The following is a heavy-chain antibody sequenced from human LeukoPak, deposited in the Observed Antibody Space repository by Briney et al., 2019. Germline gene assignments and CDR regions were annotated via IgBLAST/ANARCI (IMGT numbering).Heavy chain of an antibody. CDR3: ASDRSGLYISC. Sequence: GASVTDSFMASVYTFTGYYMHWVRQAPGQGLEWMGGINPNSCGTNYAQDGQARATMTRNTSISTAYMDLSRLRSDDTAVYYWASDRSGLYISCWGQGTPV. J-gene: IGHJ4*01. CDR2: INPNSCGT. D-gene: IGHD6-19*01. CDR1: VYTFTGYY. V-gene: IGHV1-2*02.